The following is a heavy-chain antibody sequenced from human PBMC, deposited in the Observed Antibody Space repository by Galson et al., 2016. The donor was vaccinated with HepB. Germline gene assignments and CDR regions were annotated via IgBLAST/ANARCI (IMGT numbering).Heavy chain of an antibody. CDR1: GFTFNIYS. J-gene: IGHJ4*02. D-gene: IGHD6-13*01. CDR2: IYFDGSNK. Sequence: SLRLSCAASGFTFNIYSMNWVRQAPGKGLEWVAVIYFDGSNKYYADSVKGRFTISRDNSKNTLYLQMNSLTAEDTAVYYCARDAGAAAAPSFDSWGQGTLVTVSS. CDR3: ARDAGAAAAPSFDS. V-gene: IGHV3-33*01.